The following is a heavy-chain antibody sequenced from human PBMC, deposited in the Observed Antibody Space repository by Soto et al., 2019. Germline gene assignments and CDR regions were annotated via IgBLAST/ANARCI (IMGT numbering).Heavy chain of an antibody. CDR1: GGTFSSYA. CDR2: IIPIFGTA. J-gene: IGHJ6*02. CDR3: ARFSSSSSSYPYYYYGMDV. D-gene: IGHD6-6*01. Sequence: SVKVSCKASGGTFSSYAISWVRQAPGQGLEWMGGIIPIFGTANYAQKFQGRVTITADKSTSTAYMELSSLRSEDTAVYYCARFSSSSSSYPYYYYGMDVWGQGTTVTV. V-gene: IGHV1-69*06.